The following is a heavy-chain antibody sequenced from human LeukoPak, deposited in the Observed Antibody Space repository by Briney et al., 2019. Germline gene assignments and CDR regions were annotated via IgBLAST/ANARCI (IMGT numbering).Heavy chain of an antibody. Sequence: GGSLRLSCAASGFTFSTYAIHWVRQAPGKGLEWVANIKQDGSEKYYVDSVKGRFTISRDNAKNSLYLQMNSLRAEDTAVYYCARGPLGYDSSGYYFDYWGQGTLVTVSS. J-gene: IGHJ4*02. CDR2: IKQDGSEK. CDR3: ARGPLGYDSSGYYFDY. V-gene: IGHV3-7*01. D-gene: IGHD3-22*01. CDR1: GFTFSTYA.